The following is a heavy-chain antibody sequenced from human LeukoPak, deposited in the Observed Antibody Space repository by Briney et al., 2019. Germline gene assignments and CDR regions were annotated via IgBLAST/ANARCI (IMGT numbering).Heavy chain of an antibody. J-gene: IGHJ3*02. Sequence: ASVKVSCKASGYTFTGYYMHWVRQAPGQGLEWMGWINPNSGGTNYAQKFQGWVTMTRDTSISTAYMELSRLRSDDTAVYYCARGYGDYEDAFDIWGQGTMVTVSS. V-gene: IGHV1-2*04. CDR3: ARGYGDYEDAFDI. CDR1: GYTFTGYY. D-gene: IGHD4-17*01. CDR2: INPNSGGT.